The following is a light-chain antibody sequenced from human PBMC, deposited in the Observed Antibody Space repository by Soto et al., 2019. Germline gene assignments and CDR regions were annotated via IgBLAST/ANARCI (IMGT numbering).Light chain of an antibody. CDR2: DAS. CDR1: QSVSSY. CDR3: QQYENLPIT. J-gene: IGKJ5*01. V-gene: IGKV1-33*01. Sequence: DVQMTQSPSSLSASVGDRVIITCRASQSVSSYLNWYQQKPGKAPKLLIYDASNLETGVPSRFSGSGSGTDFTFTISSLQPEDIATYYCQQYENLPITFGQGTRLEIK.